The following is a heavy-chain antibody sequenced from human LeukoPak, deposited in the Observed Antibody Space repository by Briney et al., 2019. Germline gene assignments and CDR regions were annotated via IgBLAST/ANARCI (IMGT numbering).Heavy chain of an antibody. V-gene: IGHV4-39*01. CDR2: IYYSGST. J-gene: IGHJ5*02. D-gene: IGHD6-13*01. Sequence: XETLSLTCTVSGGSISSSSYYWGWIRQPPGTGLEWIGSIYYSGSTYYNPSLKSRVTISVDTSKNQFSLKLSSVTAADTAVYYCARGTIAAANNWFDPWGQGTLVTVSS. CDR3: ARGTIAAANNWFDP. CDR1: GGSISSSSYY.